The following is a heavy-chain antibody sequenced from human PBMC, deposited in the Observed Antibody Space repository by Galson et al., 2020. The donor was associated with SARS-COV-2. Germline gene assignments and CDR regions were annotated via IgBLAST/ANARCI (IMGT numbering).Heavy chain of an antibody. D-gene: IGHD3-9*01. CDR1: GGSISSSSYY. V-gene: IGHV4-39*01. Sequence: SETLSLTFTVSGGSISSSSYYWGWIRQPPGKGLEWIGSIYYSGSTYYNPSLKSRVTITVDTSKNQFSLKLSSVTAADTAVYYCARHASYYDILTGTLTSWYFDYWGQGTLVTVSS. CDR3: ARHASYYDILTGTLTSWYFDY. J-gene: IGHJ4*02. CDR2: IYYSGST.